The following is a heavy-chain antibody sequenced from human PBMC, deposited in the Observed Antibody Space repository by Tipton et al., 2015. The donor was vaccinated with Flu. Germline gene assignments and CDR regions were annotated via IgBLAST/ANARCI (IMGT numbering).Heavy chain of an antibody. CDR2: VSRSGDT. CDR3: ARRDYSNYVSDPKSWFDP. D-gene: IGHD4-11*01. CDR1: GDSISSDYY. V-gene: IGHV4-38-2*01. Sequence: TLSLTCAVSGDSISSDYYWGWIRQFPGKGLEWIGTVSRSGDTNYNPSLRSRVTISIDRSKNQFSLKMKSVTAADMGVYYCARRDYSNYVSDPKSWFDPWGQGTLVIVSS. J-gene: IGHJ5*02.